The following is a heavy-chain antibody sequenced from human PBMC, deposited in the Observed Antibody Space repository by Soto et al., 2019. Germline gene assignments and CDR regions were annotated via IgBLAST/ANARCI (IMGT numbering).Heavy chain of an antibody. Sequence: GGSLRLSCAASGFTFSSYWMHWVRQAPGKGLVWVSRINSDGSSTSYADFVKGRFTISRDNARNTLYLQMNSLRAEDTAVYYCARGGFMITFGGVIAPRDAFDIWGQGTMVTVSS. CDR2: INSDGSST. CDR3: ARGGFMITFGGVIAPRDAFDI. D-gene: IGHD3-16*02. J-gene: IGHJ3*02. V-gene: IGHV3-74*01. CDR1: GFTFSSYW.